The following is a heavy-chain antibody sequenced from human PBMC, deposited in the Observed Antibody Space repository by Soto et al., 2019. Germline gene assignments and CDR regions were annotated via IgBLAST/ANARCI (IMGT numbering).Heavy chain of an antibody. Sequence: QVQLVQSGAEVQKPGSSVKVSCKASGGTFSSYAISWVRQAPGQGLEWMGGIIPIFGTANYAQKFQGRVTITADESTSTAYMELSSLRSEDTAVYYCARVHWRVITTSNWFDPWGQGTLVTVSS. CDR3: ARVHWRVITTSNWFDP. CDR1: GGTFSSYA. V-gene: IGHV1-69*01. CDR2: IIPIFGTA. D-gene: IGHD3-22*01. J-gene: IGHJ5*02.